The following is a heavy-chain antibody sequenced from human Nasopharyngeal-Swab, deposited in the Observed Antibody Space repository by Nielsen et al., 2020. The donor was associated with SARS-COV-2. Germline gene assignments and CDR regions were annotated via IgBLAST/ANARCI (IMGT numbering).Heavy chain of an antibody. J-gene: IGHJ6*02. CDR2: ISVSGVST. CDR3: ATELVVAAGGSYYYYGMDV. CDR1: GSSFSRYA. D-gene: IGHD2-15*01. Sequence: GGSLRLSCAASGSSFSRYAMNGVRQAPGKGMDWVSGISVSGVSTDQADSVKGRLTISRDNTKNTLYLQMTSLRAEDTAVYYCATELVVAAGGSYYYYGMDVWGQGTTVTVSS. V-gene: IGHV3-23*01.